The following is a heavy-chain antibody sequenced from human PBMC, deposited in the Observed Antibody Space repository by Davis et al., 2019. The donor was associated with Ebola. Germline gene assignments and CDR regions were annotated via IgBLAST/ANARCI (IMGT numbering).Heavy chain of an antibody. V-gene: IGHV3-23*01. Sequence: GGSLRLSCAASGFTFSSYAMTWVRQAPGKGLEWVSGIHGSGGNTYYADSVKGRFTISRDNSRNTLYLQMNSLRADDTAVYFCAKTSHTNYVRWFDPWGQGTLVTVSS. CDR2: IHGSGGNT. CDR1: GFTFSSYA. CDR3: AKTSHTNYVRWFDP. J-gene: IGHJ5*02. D-gene: IGHD3-10*02.